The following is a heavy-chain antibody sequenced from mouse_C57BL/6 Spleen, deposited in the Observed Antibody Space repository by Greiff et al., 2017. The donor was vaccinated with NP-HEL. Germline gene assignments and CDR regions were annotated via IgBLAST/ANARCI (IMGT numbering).Heavy chain of an antibody. CDR3: ARSYYGSSFYAMDY. CDR1: VYTFTSYW. D-gene: IGHD1-1*01. V-gene: IGHV1-69*01. J-gene: IGHJ4*01. CDR2: IDPSDSYT. Sequence: VQLQQPGAELVMPGASVKLSCKASVYTFTSYWMHWVKQRPGQGLEWIGEIDPSDSYTNYNQKFKGKSTLTVDKSSSTAYMQLSSLTSEDSAVYYCARSYYGSSFYAMDYWGQGTSVTVSS.